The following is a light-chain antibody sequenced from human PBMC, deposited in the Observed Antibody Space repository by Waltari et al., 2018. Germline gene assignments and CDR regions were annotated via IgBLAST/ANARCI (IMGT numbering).Light chain of an antibody. J-gene: IGKJ1*01. CDR2: AAS. CDR1: QTISSY. CDR3: QQSYMTPRT. V-gene: IGKV1-39*01. Sequence: DIQMTQAPPSLSASVGDGVTITCRASQTISSYLNWYQEKRGKVPKLLISAASRLQSGVPSRFNASGFGTDFTLTISSLHPEDFAIYYCQQSYMTPRTFGRGTKVEV.